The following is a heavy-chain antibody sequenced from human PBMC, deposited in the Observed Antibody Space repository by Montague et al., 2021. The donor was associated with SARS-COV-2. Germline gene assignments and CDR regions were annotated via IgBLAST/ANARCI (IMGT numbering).Heavy chain of an antibody. CDR2: INHSGTA. V-gene: IGHV4-34*01. Sequence: SETLSLTCAVYGGSFSVYYWSWRRQSPRSGQEWNAEINHSGTANYNPSLKSRGSISVDTSKNQFTLKLTSVTAADTAMDDCAKEREVVRAARTLVAFDLWGQGTMVTVSS. CDR1: GGSFSVYY. CDR3: AKEREVVRAARTLVAFDL. D-gene: IGHD2-2*01. J-gene: IGHJ3*01.